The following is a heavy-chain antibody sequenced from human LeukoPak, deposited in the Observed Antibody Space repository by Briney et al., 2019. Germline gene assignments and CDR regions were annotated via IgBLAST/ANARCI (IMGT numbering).Heavy chain of an antibody. CDR3: ARVRATLFGVAMDYMDV. D-gene: IGHD3-3*01. CDR1: GGSISGSY. Sequence: PSETLSLTCTVSGGSISGSYWSWIRQPPGKGLEWIAYMYNSGSTNYNPSLKSRVTISIDTSKNQFSLKLSSLTAAATAVYYCARVRATLFGVAMDYMDVWGKGTTVTVSS. V-gene: IGHV4-59*08. CDR2: MYNSGST. J-gene: IGHJ6*03.